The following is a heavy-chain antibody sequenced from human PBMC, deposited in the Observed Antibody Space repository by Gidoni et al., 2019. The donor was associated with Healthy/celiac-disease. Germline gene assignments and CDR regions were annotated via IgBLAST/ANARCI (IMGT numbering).Heavy chain of an antibody. Sequence: QVQLVESGGGLVKPGGSLILSCAASCFPFLDYYMSWIRQAPGKGLEWVSYISSSGSTIYYADYVKGRFTISRDNAKNSLYMQMNSLRAEDTAVYYCARDTGEYYDFWSGYNVWGQGTTVTVSS. CDR3: ARDTGEYYDFWSGYNV. V-gene: IGHV3-11*01. J-gene: IGHJ6*02. CDR1: CFPFLDYY. CDR2: ISSSGSTI. D-gene: IGHD3-3*01.